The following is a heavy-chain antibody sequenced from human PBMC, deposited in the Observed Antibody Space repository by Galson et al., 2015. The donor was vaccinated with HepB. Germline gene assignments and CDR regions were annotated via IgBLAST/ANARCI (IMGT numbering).Heavy chain of an antibody. Sequence: SVKVSCKASGYTFTSNAMHWVRQAPGQRLEWMGWINAGNGNTKYSQKFQGRVTITRDTSASTVYMELSGLRSEDTAVYYCARDVGWYGDLHSEYWGQGTLVTVSS. V-gene: IGHV1-3*01. D-gene: IGHD4-17*01. CDR3: ARDVGWYGDLHSEY. CDR2: INAGNGNT. J-gene: IGHJ4*02. CDR1: GYTFTSNA.